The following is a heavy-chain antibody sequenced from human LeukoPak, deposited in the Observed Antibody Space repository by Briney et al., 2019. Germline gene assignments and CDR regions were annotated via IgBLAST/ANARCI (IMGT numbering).Heavy chain of an antibody. V-gene: IGHV3-23*01. CDR3: ARQVQEWPGGY. Sequence: PGGSLRLSCAASGFTFSSYAMSWVRQAPGKGLGWVSGISGSGGITYYADSVKGRFTISRDNSKNTLFLQMNSLRAEDTAMYYCARQVQEWPGGYWGQGTLVTVSS. CDR1: GFTFSSYA. D-gene: IGHD1-1*01. J-gene: IGHJ4*02. CDR2: ISGSGGIT.